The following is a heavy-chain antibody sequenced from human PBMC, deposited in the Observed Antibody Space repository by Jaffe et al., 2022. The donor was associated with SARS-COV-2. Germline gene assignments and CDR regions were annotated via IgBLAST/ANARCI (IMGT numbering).Heavy chain of an antibody. V-gene: IGHV1-3*01. CDR1: GYTFTSYA. CDR2: INAGNGNT. J-gene: IGHJ3*02. Sequence: QVQLVQSGAEVKKPGASVKVSCKASGYTFTSYAMHWVRQAPGQRLEWMGWINAGNGNTKYSQKFQGRVTITRDTSASTAYMELSSLRSEDTAVYYCAAGMSSGWDDAFDIWGQGTMVTVSS. D-gene: IGHD6-19*01. CDR3: AAGMSSGWDDAFDI.